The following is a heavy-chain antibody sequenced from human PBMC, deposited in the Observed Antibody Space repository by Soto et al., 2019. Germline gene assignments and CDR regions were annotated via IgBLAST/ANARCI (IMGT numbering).Heavy chain of an antibody. CDR2: IYYSGST. V-gene: IGHV4-30-4*01. D-gene: IGHD6-19*01. J-gene: IGHJ4*02. Sequence: SETLSLTCTVSGASITSDDFYWSWIRQPPGKGLEWIGYIYYSGSTYYNPSLKSRVSLSIDTSKNQFSLKLTSVTAADTAVYYCARGALASSGWYYHFDYWGQGTLVTVSS. CDR1: GASITSDDFY. CDR3: ARGALASSGWYYHFDY.